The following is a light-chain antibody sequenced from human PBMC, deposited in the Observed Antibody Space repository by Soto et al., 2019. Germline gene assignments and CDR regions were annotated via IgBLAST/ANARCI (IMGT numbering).Light chain of an antibody. V-gene: IGKV1-39*01. CDR2: AAS. CDR1: QSISSY. CDR3: QKSYSTLWM. Sequence: DIQMTQSPSSLSASVGDRVTITCRASQSISSYLNWYQQKPGKAPKLLIYAASSLQSGVPSRFSGSEAGTDFNLSISSLQPEDFATYYCQKSYSTLWMFGQGTKVEIK. J-gene: IGKJ1*01.